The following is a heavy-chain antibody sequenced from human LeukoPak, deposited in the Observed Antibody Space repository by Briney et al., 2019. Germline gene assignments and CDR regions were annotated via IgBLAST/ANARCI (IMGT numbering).Heavy chain of an antibody. CDR1: GFTFSDHY. CDR2: IKQDGSEK. Sequence: GGSLRLSCAASGFTFSDHYMDWVRQAPGKGLEWVANIKQDGSEKYYVDSVKGRFTISRDDAKNSLYLQMNSLRAEDTAVYYCARGGATLRSYYMDVWGKGTTVTVSS. D-gene: IGHD1-26*01. V-gene: IGHV3-7*01. CDR3: ARGGATLRSYYMDV. J-gene: IGHJ6*03.